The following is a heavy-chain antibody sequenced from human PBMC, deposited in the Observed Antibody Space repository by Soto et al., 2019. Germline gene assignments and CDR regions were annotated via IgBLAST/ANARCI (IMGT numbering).Heavy chain of an antibody. CDR1: GFTLSSYA. CDR3: AKGKPGVILAVSLDC. Sequence: EVQLLESGGGLVQPGGSLRLTCAVYGFTLSSYAMNWVRQAPGKGLEWVSGISGSDDSTRYADSAKGRFTISRDNSKNTLYLQMNSLRVEDTAVYYCAKGKPGVILAVSLDCWGQGSLVTVSS. J-gene: IGHJ4*02. CDR2: ISGSDDST. V-gene: IGHV3-23*01. D-gene: IGHD2-2*01.